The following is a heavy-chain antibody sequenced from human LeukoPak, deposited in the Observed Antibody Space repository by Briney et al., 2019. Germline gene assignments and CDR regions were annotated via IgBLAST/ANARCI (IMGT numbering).Heavy chain of an antibody. V-gene: IGHV3-7*01. J-gene: IGHJ4*02. D-gene: IGHD5-12*01. Sequence: PGGSLRLSCVASGFTFSNHWMSWVRQAPGKGPEWVANIKQDESKTYYVDTVKGRFTISRDNAKNSLYLQINSLRAEDTAVYYCARVVATADDYWGQGTLVTVSS. CDR3: ARVVATADDY. CDR1: GFTFSNHW. CDR2: IKQDESKT.